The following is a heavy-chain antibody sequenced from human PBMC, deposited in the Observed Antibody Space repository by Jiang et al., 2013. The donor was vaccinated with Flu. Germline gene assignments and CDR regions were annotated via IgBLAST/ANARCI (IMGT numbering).Heavy chain of an antibody. D-gene: IGHD2-15*01. V-gene: IGHV4-34*01. J-gene: IGHJ4*02. Sequence: NYNPSLKSRVTISVDTSKNQFSLKLSSVTAADTAVYYCARWGPGYCSGGSCYSPMAFDYWGQGTLVTVSS. CDR3: ARWGPGYCSGGSCYSPMAFDY.